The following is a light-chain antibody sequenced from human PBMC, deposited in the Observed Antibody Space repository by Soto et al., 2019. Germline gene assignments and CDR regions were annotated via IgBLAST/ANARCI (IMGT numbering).Light chain of an antibody. Sequence: EIVMTQSPATLSVSPGERATLCCRASQSVSSNLAWYKQKPGQAPRLLIYGASTRATGIPARFNGSGSGTEFTLTISSLQSEDFAVYYCQQYNNWWTFGQGTKVQIK. CDR3: QQYNNWWT. J-gene: IGKJ1*01. CDR2: GAS. CDR1: QSVSSN. V-gene: IGKV3-15*01.